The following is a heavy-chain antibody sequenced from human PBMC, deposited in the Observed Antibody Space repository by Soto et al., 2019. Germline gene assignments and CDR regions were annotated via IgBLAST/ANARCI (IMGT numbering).Heavy chain of an antibody. CDR1: GYTFTNYG. D-gene: IGHD6-6*01. CDR2: ISAYNGDT. Sequence: QVQLLQSGAEVKKPGASVKVSCKASGYTFTNYGITWVRQAPGQGLEWTGWISAYNGDTHYTQRLQGRVTMTTGTYTSTAYMELRGLRSDDTAVYYCARVRQLVGYCYYYMDVWGKGTTGTVSS. V-gene: IGHV1-18*01. J-gene: IGHJ6*03. CDR3: ARVRQLVGYCYYYMDV.